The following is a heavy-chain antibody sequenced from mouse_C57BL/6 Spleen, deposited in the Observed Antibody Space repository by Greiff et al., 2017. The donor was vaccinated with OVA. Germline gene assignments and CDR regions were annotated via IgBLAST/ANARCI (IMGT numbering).Heavy chain of an antibody. CDR1: GFSLTSYG. D-gene: IGHD3-2*02. J-gene: IGHJ4*01. Sequence: VQGVESGPGLVAPSQRLSITCTVSGFSLTSYGVDWVRQSPGKGLEWLGVIWGVGSTNYNSALKSRLSISKDNSKSQVFLKMNSLQTDDTAMYYCARAQTAQDYAMDYWGQGTSVTVSS. V-gene: IGHV2-6*01. CDR3: ARAQTAQDYAMDY. CDR2: IWGVGST.